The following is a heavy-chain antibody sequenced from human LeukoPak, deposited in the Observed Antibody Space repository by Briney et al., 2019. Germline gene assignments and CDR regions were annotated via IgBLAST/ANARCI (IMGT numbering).Heavy chain of an antibody. CDR3: AKGLDYTTYGYYFDY. CDR2: TSGSGGST. Sequence: QPGGSLRLSCAASGFTFSSYAMSWVRQAPGKGLEWVSATSGSGGSTYYADSVKGRFTISRDNSRNTLYLQMNSLRADDTAVYYCAKGLDYTTYGYYFDYWGQGTLVTVSS. CDR1: GFTFSSYA. J-gene: IGHJ4*02. V-gene: IGHV3-23*01. D-gene: IGHD4-11*01.